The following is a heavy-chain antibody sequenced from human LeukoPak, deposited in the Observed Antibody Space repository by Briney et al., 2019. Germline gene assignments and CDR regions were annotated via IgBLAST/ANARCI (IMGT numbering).Heavy chain of an antibody. J-gene: IGHJ6*03. V-gene: IGHV3-74*01. Sequence: PGGSLRLSCAASGFTFSSYWMHWVRQAPGKGLVWVSRINSGGSSTSYADSVKGRFTISRDNAKSSLYLQMNSLTAEDTALYYCARPSGYRPYFYYYYYIDVWGKGTTVTASS. CDR2: INSGGSST. CDR3: ARPSGYRPYFYYYYYIDV. D-gene: IGHD3-22*01. CDR1: GFTFSSYW.